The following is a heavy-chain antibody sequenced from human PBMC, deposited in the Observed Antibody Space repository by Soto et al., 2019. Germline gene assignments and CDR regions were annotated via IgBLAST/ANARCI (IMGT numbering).Heavy chain of an antibody. CDR1: GYTFTSYG. CDR3: TREAGWQRMVPYD. J-gene: IGHJ4*02. V-gene: IGHV1-18*04. CDR2: ISAFNGDT. D-gene: IGHD6-25*01. Sequence: QVQLVQSGSEVKKPGASVNVSCKAFGYTFTSYGISWVRQVPGQGLEWMGWISAFNGDTQYAQTMKGRLTVTTDTSTTTLHMELGSLTPADTSVYYCTREAGWQRMVPYDWGKATRDRVS.